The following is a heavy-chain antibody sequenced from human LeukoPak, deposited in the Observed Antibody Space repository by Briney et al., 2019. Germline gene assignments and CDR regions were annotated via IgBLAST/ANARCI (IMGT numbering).Heavy chain of an antibody. V-gene: IGHV4-38-2*02. Sequence: SETLSLTCTVSGYSISSGYYWGWIRQPPGKGLERIGSIYHSGSTYYNPSLKSRVTISVDTSKNQFSLKLSSVTAADTAVYYCARDSQWELLGNDAFDIWGQGTMVTVSS. J-gene: IGHJ3*02. CDR3: ARDSQWELLGNDAFDI. CDR2: IYHSGST. CDR1: GYSISSGYY. D-gene: IGHD1-26*01.